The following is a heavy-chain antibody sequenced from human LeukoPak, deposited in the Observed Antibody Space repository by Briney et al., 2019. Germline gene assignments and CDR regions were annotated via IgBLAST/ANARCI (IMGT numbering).Heavy chain of an antibody. Sequence: GGSLRLSCAASGFTFSSYEMNWVRQAPGKGLEWVSYISSSGSTIYYADSVKGRFTISRDNAKNSLYLQMNSLRAEDTAVYHCARDLVAAHQEGWFDPWGQGTLVTVSS. D-gene: IGHD2-15*01. J-gene: IGHJ5*02. CDR3: ARDLVAAHQEGWFDP. CDR1: GFTFSSYE. V-gene: IGHV3-48*03. CDR2: ISSSGSTI.